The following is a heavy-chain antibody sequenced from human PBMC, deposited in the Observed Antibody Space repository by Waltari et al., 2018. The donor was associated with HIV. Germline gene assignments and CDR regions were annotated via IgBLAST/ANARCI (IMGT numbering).Heavy chain of an antibody. J-gene: IGHJ6*02. D-gene: IGHD3-10*01. Sequence: QVQLVQSGAEVKKPGASVKVSCKASGYTFTGYYMHWVRPAPGQGLEWMGWINPNSGGTNYAQKFQGRVTMTRDTSISTAYMELSRLRSDDTAVYYCARAQLLWFGELLSGMDVWGQGTTVTVSS. CDR1: GYTFTGYY. CDR2: INPNSGGT. V-gene: IGHV1-2*02. CDR3: ARAQLLWFGELLSGMDV.